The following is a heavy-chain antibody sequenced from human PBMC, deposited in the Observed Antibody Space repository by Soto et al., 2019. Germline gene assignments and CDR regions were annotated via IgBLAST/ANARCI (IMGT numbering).Heavy chain of an antibody. V-gene: IGHV4-31*03. J-gene: IGHJ5*02. CDR3: AKDPSPQPTTVVTPGWFDP. CDR2: IYYTGKT. D-gene: IGHD4-17*01. CDR1: GGSIRSGGYY. Sequence: SETLSLTCTVSGGSIRSGGYYWSWIRQRPGEGLEWIGYIYYTGKTHYNPSPESRVSISVDMSKNQFSLKLTSVTAADTAVYYCAKDPSPQPTTVVTPGWFDPWGQGTLVTVSS.